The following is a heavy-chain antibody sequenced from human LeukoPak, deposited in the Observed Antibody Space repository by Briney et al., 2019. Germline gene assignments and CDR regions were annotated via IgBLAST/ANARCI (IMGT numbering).Heavy chain of an antibody. D-gene: IGHD3-22*01. Sequence: GGSLRLSCAASGFTFSRCAMGWVRHTPGKGLEWVAGISASGSRTYYEDAVKGRLNISIDNSKNTLYLKINILRAEETAVYYCVKDANYFDSGSYLIPFDSWGQGTLVTVSS. J-gene: IGHJ4*02. CDR1: GFTFSRCA. CDR3: VKDANYFDSGSYLIPFDS. V-gene: IGHV3-23*01. CDR2: ISASGSRT.